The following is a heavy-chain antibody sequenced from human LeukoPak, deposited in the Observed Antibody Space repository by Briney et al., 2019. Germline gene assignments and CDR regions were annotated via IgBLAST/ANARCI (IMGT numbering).Heavy chain of an antibody. J-gene: IGHJ4*02. CDR3: AREGNSGPLDY. CDR1: GFTFSSYW. Sequence: GGSLRLSCAASGFTFSSYWMHWVRQAPGKGLVWVSRINSDGSSTSYADSVKGRFTISRDNAKNTLYLQMNSLRAEDTAVYYCAREGNSGPLDYWGQGTLVTVSS. V-gene: IGHV3-74*01. D-gene: IGHD1-26*01. CDR2: INSDGSST.